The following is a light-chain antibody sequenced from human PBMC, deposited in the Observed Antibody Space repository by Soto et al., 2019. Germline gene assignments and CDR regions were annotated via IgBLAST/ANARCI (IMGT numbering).Light chain of an antibody. CDR1: RSSSSS. V-gene: IGKV1-39*01. CDR2: AAS. J-gene: IGKJ1*01. CDR3: QQSYSTPWT. Sequence: DIQMTQSPSSLSASVGDRVTITCRASRSSSSSLHWYQQKPGKAPKLLISAASSLQSGVPSRFSGSGSGTDFTLTISSLQPEDFATYYCQQSYSTPWTFGQGTKVEIK.